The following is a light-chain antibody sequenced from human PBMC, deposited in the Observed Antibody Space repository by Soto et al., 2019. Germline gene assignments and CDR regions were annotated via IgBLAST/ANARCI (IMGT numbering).Light chain of an antibody. V-gene: IGKV3-15*01. Sequence: EIVMTQSPATLSVSPGERATLSCRASQSVSNNLAWYQQKPGQAPRLLIYGASTRDTGIPPTFSGSGSGTEFTLTITSLQSEDFAVYYCQQYNNWPPSITFGQGTRLEIK. CDR3: QQYNNWPPSIT. CDR2: GAS. CDR1: QSVSNN. J-gene: IGKJ5*01.